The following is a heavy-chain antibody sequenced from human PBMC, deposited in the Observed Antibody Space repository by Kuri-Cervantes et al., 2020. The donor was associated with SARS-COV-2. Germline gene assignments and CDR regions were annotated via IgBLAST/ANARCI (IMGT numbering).Heavy chain of an antibody. CDR2: ISAYNGNT. V-gene: IGHV1-18*01. J-gene: IGHJ3*02. CDR1: GYTFTSYG. D-gene: IGHD6-19*01. Sequence: ASVKVSCKASGYTFTSYGISWVRQAPGQGLEWVGWISAYNGNTNYAQKLQGRVTMTTDTSTSTAYMELRSLRSDDTAVYYCARDSYSSGWYVLEMIDAFDIWGQGTMVTVSS. CDR3: ARDSYSSGWYVLEMIDAFDI.